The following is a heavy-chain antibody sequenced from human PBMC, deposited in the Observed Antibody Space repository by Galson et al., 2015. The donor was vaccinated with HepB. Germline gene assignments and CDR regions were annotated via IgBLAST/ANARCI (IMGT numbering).Heavy chain of an antibody. CDR2: ISAYNGNT. CDR3: ARDRKYYYDSSGYEKYYFDY. V-gene: IGHV1-18*04. J-gene: IGHJ4*02. CDR1: GYTFTSYG. Sequence: SVKVSCKASGYTFTSYGISWVRQAPGQGLEWMGWISAYNGNTNYAQKLQGRVTMTTDTSTSTAYMELRSLRSDDTAVYYCARDRKYYYDSSGYEKYYFDYWGQGTLVTVSS. D-gene: IGHD3-22*01.